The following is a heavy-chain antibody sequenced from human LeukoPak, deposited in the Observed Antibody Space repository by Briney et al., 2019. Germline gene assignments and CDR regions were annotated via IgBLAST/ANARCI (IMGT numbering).Heavy chain of an antibody. J-gene: IGHJ4*02. D-gene: IGHD3-9*01. Sequence: PSETLSLACTVSGGSISSSTFYWGWIRQPPGKGLEWIGTIYYSGSTFYNPSLKSRVTISVDTSKNQFSLKLSSVTAADTAVYYCARRAGLRYFDWLLSTYPFDYWGQGTLVTVSS. CDR1: GGSISSSTFY. V-gene: IGHV4-39*07. CDR3: ARRAGLRYFDWLLSTYPFDY. CDR2: IYYSGST.